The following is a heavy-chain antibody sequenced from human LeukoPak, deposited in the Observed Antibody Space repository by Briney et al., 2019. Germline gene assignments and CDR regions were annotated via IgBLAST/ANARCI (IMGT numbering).Heavy chain of an antibody. CDR1: GGSFSGYY. CDR3: ARSVYSSGWYDY. D-gene: IGHD6-19*01. CDR2: INHSGST. V-gene: IGHV4-34*01. Sequence: SETLSLTCAVYGGSFSGYYWSWIRQPPGKGLEWIGEINHSGSTNYNPSLKSRVTISVDTSKNQFSLKLSSVTAADTAVYYCARSVYSSGWYDYWGQGTLVTVFS. J-gene: IGHJ4*02.